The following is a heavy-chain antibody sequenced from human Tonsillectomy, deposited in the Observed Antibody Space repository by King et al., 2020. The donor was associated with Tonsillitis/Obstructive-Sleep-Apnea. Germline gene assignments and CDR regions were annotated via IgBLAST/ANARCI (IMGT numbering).Heavy chain of an antibody. CDR2: IYYSGST. V-gene: IGHV4-39*01. Sequence: LQLQESGPGLVKPSETLSLTCTVSGGSISSSSYYWGWIRQPPGKGLEWIGSIYYSGSTYYSPSLKSRVTKSGDTSKNQFSLKLSSGTAADTAVYYCARQGGGRLASFDYWGQGTLVTVSS. CDR3: ARQGGGRLASFDY. J-gene: IGHJ4*02. CDR1: GGSISSSSYY. D-gene: IGHD3-10*01.